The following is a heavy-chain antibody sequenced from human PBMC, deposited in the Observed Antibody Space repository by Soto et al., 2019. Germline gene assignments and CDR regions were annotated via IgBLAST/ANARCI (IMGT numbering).Heavy chain of an antibody. J-gene: IGHJ4*02. V-gene: IGHV1-69*02. CDR2: IIPALGIE. CDR1: GGTFTSFT. Sequence: QVLLVQSGTEVKKPGSSVKVSCKASGGTFTSFTLNWVRQAPGQGPEWMGRIIPALGIEDYAPKFQGKVTMTADTSTGTAHMEMSSLRSDDTAVYYCAAVVGTSAFVGYLEYWGQGTLVNVSS. D-gene: IGHD6-19*01. CDR3: AAVVGTSAFVGYLEY.